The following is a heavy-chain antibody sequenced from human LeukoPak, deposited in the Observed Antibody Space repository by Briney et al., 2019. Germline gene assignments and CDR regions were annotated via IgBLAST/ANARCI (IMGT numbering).Heavy chain of an antibody. Sequence: ASVKVSCKASGGTFSSYAISWVRQAPGQGLEWMGGIIPIFGTANYAQKLQGRVTMTTDTSASTAYMELRSLRSDDTAVYYCASGHDILTGYGYWGQGTLVTVSS. J-gene: IGHJ4*02. CDR2: IIPIFGTA. V-gene: IGHV1-69*05. CDR3: ASGHDILTGYGY. D-gene: IGHD3-9*01. CDR1: GGTFSSYA.